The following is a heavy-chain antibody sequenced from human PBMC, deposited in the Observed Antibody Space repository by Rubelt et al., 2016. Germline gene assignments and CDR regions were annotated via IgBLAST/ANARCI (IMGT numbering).Heavy chain of an antibody. Sequence: GSLRLSCAASGFSFSMYWMHWVRQVPGKGLVWVSRIYSDVSSTTYADYVKGRFTISRDNAKKSLYQQMSSLRAEETAIYHCARLYYNSGTFYGHFDLWGRGTLVTVSS. D-gene: IGHD3-10*01. V-gene: IGHV3-74*01. CDR3: ARLYYNSGTFYGHFDL. CDR2: IYSDVSST. CDR1: GFSFSMYW. J-gene: IGHJ2*01.